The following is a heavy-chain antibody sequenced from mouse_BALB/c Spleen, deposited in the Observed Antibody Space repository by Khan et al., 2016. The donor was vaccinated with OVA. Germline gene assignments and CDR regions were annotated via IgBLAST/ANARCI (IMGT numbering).Heavy chain of an antibody. CDR3: ARHSYRYDFTY. J-gene: IGHJ3*01. CDR1: GFSLTTYG. CDR2: IWSGGTT. V-gene: IGHV2-2*01. D-gene: IGHD2-12*01. Sequence: QVQLKQSGPGLVQPSQSLSITCTVSGFSLTTYGIHWVRQSPGKGLEWLGVIWSGGTTDYNAPFLSRLSISKDSSKSQVFFKMNTLQADDTAIYYCARHSYRYDFTYWGQGTPVTVSA.